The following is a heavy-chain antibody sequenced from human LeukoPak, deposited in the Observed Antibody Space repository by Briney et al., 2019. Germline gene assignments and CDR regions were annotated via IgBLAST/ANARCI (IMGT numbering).Heavy chain of an antibody. CDR1: GGSFSGYY. V-gene: IGHV4-34*01. CDR2: INHSGST. J-gene: IGHJ5*02. D-gene: IGHD4-17*01. Sequence: SETLSLTCAVYGGSFSGYYWSWIRQPPGKGLEWIGEINHSGSTNYNPSLKSRVTISVDTSKNQFSLKLSSVTAADTAVYYCARAHYGDYPNWFDPWGQGTLVTVSS. CDR3: ARAHYGDYPNWFDP.